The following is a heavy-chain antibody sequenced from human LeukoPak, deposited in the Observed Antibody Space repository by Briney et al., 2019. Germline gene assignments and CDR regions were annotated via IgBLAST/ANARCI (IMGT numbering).Heavy chain of an antibody. CDR3: ARGNDFWSGYYTGMFDY. Sequence: SETLSLTCTVSGGSISSYHWSWIRQPPGKGLEWIGYIYYSGSTNYNPSLKSRVTISVDTSKNQFSLKLSSVTAADTAVYYCARGNDFWSGYYTGMFDYWGQGTLVTVSS. CDR1: GGSISSYH. V-gene: IGHV4-59*08. CDR2: IYYSGST. D-gene: IGHD3-3*01. J-gene: IGHJ4*02.